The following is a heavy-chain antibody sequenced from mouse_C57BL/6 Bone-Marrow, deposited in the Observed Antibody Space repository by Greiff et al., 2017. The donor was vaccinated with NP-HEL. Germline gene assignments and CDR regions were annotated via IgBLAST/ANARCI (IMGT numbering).Heavy chain of an antibody. CDR3: AREGGLRRRTYAMDY. CDR1: GFTFSDYY. V-gene: IGHV5-16*01. Sequence: EVMLVESEGGLVQPGSSMKLSCTASGFTFSDYYMAWVCQVPEKGLEWVANINYDGSSTYYLDSLKSRFIISRDNAKNILYLQMSSLKSEDTATYYCAREGGLRRRTYAMDYWGQGTSVTVSS. J-gene: IGHJ4*01. CDR2: INYDGSST. D-gene: IGHD2-4*01.